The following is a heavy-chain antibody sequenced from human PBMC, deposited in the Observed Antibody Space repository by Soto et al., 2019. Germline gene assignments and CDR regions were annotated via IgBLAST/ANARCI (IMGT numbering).Heavy chain of an antibody. J-gene: IGHJ4*02. CDR3: ARRNRRPGSPNDY. CDR1: GGSISSSSYY. Sequence: QLQLQESGPGLVKPSETLSLTCTVSGGSISSSSYYWGWIRQPPGKGLEWIGSIYYSGSTYYNPSLKSRVTISVDTSKNQFSLKLSSVTAADTAVYYCARRNRRPGSPNDYWGQGTLVTVSS. CDR2: IYYSGST. V-gene: IGHV4-39*01.